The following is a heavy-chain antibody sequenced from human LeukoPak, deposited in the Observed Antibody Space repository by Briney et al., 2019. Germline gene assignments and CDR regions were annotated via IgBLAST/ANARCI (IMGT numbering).Heavy chain of an antibody. V-gene: IGHV4-61*02. Sequence: MSSQTLSLTCTVSSGSISSGTYYWSWIRQPAGKGLEWIGRIYSSGSTNYNPSLKSRVTISVDTSKNQFPLKLSSVTAADTAVYYCARDPPYYDFWSGYYTGANYYYYMDVWGKGTTVTVSS. CDR3: ARDPPYYDFWSGYYTGANYYYYMDV. J-gene: IGHJ6*03. D-gene: IGHD3-3*01. CDR2: IYSSGST. CDR1: SGSISSGTYY.